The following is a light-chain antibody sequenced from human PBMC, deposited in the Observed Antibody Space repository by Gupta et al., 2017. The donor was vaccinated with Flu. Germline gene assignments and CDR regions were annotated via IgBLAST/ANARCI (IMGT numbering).Light chain of an antibody. Sequence: IQLPQSPSFLSSSVGDRVTVTCRASQGISSYLAWYQQKPGKAPKLLIDAASTLQSGVPSRGSGSGSGTEFTLTISSLQHEDLATYYCQQINNYTYTFGQGTKLEIK. V-gene: IGKV1-9*01. CDR1: QGISSY. CDR3: QQINNYTYT. J-gene: IGKJ2*01. CDR2: AAS.